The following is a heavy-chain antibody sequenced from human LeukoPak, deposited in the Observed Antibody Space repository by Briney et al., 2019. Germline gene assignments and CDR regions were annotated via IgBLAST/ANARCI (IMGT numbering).Heavy chain of an antibody. CDR3: ARRIAAAGTLYFDY. CDR2: ISAYNGNT. D-gene: IGHD6-13*01. V-gene: IGHV1-18*01. CDR1: GYTFTSYG. J-gene: IGHJ4*02. Sequence: ASVKVSCKASGYTFTSYGISWVRQAPGQGLEWMGWISAYNGNTNYAQKLQGRVTMTTDTSTSTAYMELRSLRSDGTAVYYCARRIAAAGTLYFDYWGQGTLVTVSS.